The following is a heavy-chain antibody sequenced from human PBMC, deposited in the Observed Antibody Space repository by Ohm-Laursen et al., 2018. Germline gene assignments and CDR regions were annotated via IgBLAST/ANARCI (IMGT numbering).Heavy chain of an antibody. V-gene: IGHV3-53*01. Sequence: SLRLSCTASGLTFSDNHLSWVRQAPGKGLEWVSVVYSDYNTYYADSVKGRFTISRDNSKSTFYLQMNSLRVKDTAVYYCGVTIFGVVIHYGLDVWGQGTTVTVSS. CDR2: VYSDYNT. J-gene: IGHJ6*02. CDR1: GLTFSDNH. D-gene: IGHD3-3*01. CDR3: GVTIFGVVIHYGLDV.